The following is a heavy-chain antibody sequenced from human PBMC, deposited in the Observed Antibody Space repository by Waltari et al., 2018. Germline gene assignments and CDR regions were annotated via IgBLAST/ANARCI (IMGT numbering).Heavy chain of an antibody. Sequence: QVQLVQSGAEVRKPGASVKVSCKTSGYTFTDSYIHWVRQAPGQGLEWMGRMNPNNNYPIYEQKFQCRVTMTRDTYITTAYKELSSLTPDDTALYYCVTQRPWEDYWGQGTRVTVSP. CDR2: MNPNNNYP. V-gene: IGHV1-2*06. CDR3: VTQRPWEDY. J-gene: IGHJ4*02. D-gene: IGHD1-26*01. CDR1: GYTFTDSY.